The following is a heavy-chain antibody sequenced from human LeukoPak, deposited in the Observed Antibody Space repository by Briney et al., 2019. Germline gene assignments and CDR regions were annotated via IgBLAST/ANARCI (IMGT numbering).Heavy chain of an antibody. D-gene: IGHD3-3*01. CDR2: MSPNTGNT. CDR3: ARGDDFWSGRIDY. Sequence: GASVTVSCKASGGSLNSHIFTWVRQASGQGLEWMGWMSPNTGNTGYAQKFQGRVTLTRDSSISTAYMELSSLTSDDTAVYYCARGDDFWSGRIDYWGQGTLVTVSS. V-gene: IGHV1-8*02. CDR1: GGSLNSHI. J-gene: IGHJ4*02.